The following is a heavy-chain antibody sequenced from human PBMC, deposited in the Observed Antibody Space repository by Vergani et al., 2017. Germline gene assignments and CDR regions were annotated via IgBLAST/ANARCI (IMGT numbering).Heavy chain of an antibody. V-gene: IGHV1-18*01. CDR2: ISAYNGNT. CDR1: GYTFTSYG. J-gene: IGHJ5*02. D-gene: IGHD1-7*01. Sequence: QVQLVQSGAEVKKPGASVKVSCKASGYTFTSYGISWVRQAPGQGLEWMGWISAYNGNTNYAKKPQGRVTMTTETSTSTAYMELRSLRSDDTAVYYCARDRNWNYEDWFDPWGQGTLVTVSS. CDR3: ARDRNWNYEDWFDP.